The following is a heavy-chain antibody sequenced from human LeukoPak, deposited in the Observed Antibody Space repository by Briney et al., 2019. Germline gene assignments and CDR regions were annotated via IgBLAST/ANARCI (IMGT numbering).Heavy chain of an antibody. J-gene: IGHJ4*02. CDR3: TRASRLRYFDWLLTHAFDY. D-gene: IGHD3-9*01. CDR1: GGSFSGYY. CDR2: INHSGST. V-gene: IGHV4-34*01. Sequence: SETLSLTCTVSGGSFSGYYWSWIRQPPGKGLEWIGEINHSGSTNYNPSLKSRVTISVDTSKNQFSLKLSSVTAADTAVSYGTRASRLRYFDWLLTHAFDYWAQGTLVTVSS.